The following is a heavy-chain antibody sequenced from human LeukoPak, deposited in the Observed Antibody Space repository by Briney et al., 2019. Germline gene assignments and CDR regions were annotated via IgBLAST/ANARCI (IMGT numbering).Heavy chain of an antibody. Sequence: ASVKVSCTASGYSFSSYSLNWVRQAPGQGLEWMGWINTYNANTNYAQKVQGRITLTGDTSTSTAYMELRSLRFDDTAVYYCATDRLSPYDNGDGVGRWDFGLWGRGTLVTVSS. D-gene: IGHD4-17*01. CDR1: GYSFSSYS. CDR2: INTYNANT. V-gene: IGHV1-18*04. J-gene: IGHJ2*01. CDR3: ATDRLSPYDNGDGVGRWDFGL.